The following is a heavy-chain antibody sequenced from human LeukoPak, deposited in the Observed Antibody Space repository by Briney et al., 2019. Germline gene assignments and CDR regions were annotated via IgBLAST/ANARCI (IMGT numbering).Heavy chain of an antibody. J-gene: IGHJ4*02. CDR2: IYYSGST. CDR3: TTDGYYYDSSGYYY. D-gene: IGHD3-22*01. V-gene: IGHV4-30-4*08. CDR1: GGSISSGDYY. Sequence: SQTLSLTCTVSGGSISSGDYYWSWIRQPPGKGLEWIGYIYYSGSTYYNPSLKSRVTISVDTSKNQFSLKLSSVTAADTAVYYCTTDGYYYDSSGYYYWGQGTLVTVSS.